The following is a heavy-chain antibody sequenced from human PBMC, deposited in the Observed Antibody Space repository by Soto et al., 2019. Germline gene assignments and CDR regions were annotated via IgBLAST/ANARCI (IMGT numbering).Heavy chain of an antibody. J-gene: IGHJ5*02. CDR2: IYDSRIT. D-gene: IGHD2-15*01. V-gene: IGHV4-59*01. CDR1: GASLASYY. Sequence: QVQLQESGPGLVKPSETLSLTCSVSGASLASYYWGWIRLSPGKGLEWIAYIYDSRITMYNPSLKSRGTMSVDTSKNQYSLNVTSVTAADTAGYYCARGAAFWFDPWGQGTLVTVSS. CDR3: ARGAAFWFDP.